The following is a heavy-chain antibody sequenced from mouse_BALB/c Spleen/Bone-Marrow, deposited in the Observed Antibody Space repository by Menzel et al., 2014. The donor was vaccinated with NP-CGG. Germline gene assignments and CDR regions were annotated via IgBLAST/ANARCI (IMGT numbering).Heavy chain of an antibody. CDR3: ARGNPLYAMDY. D-gene: IGHD2-1*01. Sequence: VQRVESGAELAKPGASVKMSCKASGYIFTSYWMHWVKQRPGQGLEWIGYINPSTGYTDYNQKFNDKATLTADKSSSTAYMQLSSLTSKDSAVYYCARGNPLYAMDYWGQGTSVTVSS. CDR1: GYIFTSYW. CDR2: INPSTGYT. V-gene: IGHV1-7*01. J-gene: IGHJ4*01.